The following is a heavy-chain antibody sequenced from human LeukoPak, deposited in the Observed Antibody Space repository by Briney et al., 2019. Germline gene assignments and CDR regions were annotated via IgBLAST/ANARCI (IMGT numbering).Heavy chain of an antibody. V-gene: IGHV4-61*01. CDR1: GGSVSSGSYY. J-gene: IGHJ4*02. Sequence: PSETLSLTCTVSGGSVSSGSYYWSWIRQPPGKGLEWIGYIYYSGNTNYNPSLKSRVTISVDTSKNQFSLKLNSVTAADTAVYYCARVQYYYGSGSYSDYWGQGTLVTVSS. CDR2: IYYSGNT. CDR3: ARVQYYYGSGSYSDY. D-gene: IGHD3-10*01.